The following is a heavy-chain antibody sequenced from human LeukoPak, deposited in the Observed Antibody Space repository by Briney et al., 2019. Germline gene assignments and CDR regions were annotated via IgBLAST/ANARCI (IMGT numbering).Heavy chain of an antibody. CDR1: GFTFSSYW. D-gene: IGHD3-10*01. V-gene: IGHV3-7*01. CDR2: IKQDGSKK. Sequence: GGSLRHSCAASGFTFSSYWMSWVRQAPGKGLEGVANIKQDGSKKNYVDSVKGRFTISRDNAKNSLYLQMNSLRVEDTAVYYCARFISLGGWGQGAPVTVSS. CDR3: ARFISLGG. J-gene: IGHJ4*02.